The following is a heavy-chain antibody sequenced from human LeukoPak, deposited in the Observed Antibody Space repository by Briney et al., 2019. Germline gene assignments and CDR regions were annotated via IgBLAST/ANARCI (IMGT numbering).Heavy chain of an antibody. Sequence: KPSETLSPTFAVYGGAFSGYYWGWIRPPPGKGLGWIGGNNHSGSTNYNQSLKSRVTISVDTSKNQFSLKLSSVTAADTAVYYCARMGGYGRWLRPGAVGYWGQGTLVTVSS. D-gene: IGHD5-12*01. CDR1: GGAFSGYY. V-gene: IGHV4-34*01. CDR3: ARMGGYGRWLRPGAVGY. J-gene: IGHJ4*02. CDR2: NNHSGST.